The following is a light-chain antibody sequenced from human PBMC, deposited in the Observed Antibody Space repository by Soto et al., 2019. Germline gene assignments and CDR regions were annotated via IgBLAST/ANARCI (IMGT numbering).Light chain of an antibody. CDR3: HQYDYWPFT. J-gene: IGKJ4*01. Sequence: EIVLTQSPATLSVSPGETVSLSCRASQSVSNKLAWFQQKPGQAPRLIMSATSTRATGIPARFSGSGSGTEFTLTVSSLQSEDVALYFCHQYDYWPFTFGGGTKVDIK. CDR1: QSVSNK. V-gene: IGKV3D-15*01. CDR2: ATS.